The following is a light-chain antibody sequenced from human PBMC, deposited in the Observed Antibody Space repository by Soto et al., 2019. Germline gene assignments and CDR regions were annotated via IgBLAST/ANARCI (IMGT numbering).Light chain of an antibody. CDR2: DVN. CDR3: SSYSTTNILV. V-gene: IGLV2-14*03. CDR1: SSDVGAYEH. Sequence: QSALTQPASVSGSPGQSVTISCTGASSDVGAYEHVSWYQQHPGRAPKLVLYDVNNRPSGVSNHFSGSKSGNTASLVISGLQANDEADYYCSSYSTTNILVFGSGTKVTVL. J-gene: IGLJ1*01.